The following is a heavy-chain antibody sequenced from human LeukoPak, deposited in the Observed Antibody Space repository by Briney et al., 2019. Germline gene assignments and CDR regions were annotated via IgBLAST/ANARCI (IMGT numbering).Heavy chain of an antibody. CDR3: AKDMRGSSSWSGAFDI. J-gene: IGHJ3*02. CDR2: ISWNSGSI. CDR1: GFTFDDYA. Sequence: GGSLRLSCAASGFTFDDYAMHWVRQAPGKGLEWFSGISWNSGSIGYADSVKGRFTISRDNAKNSLYLQMNSLRAEDTALYYCAKDMRGSSSWSGAFDIWGQGTMVTVSS. D-gene: IGHD6-13*01. V-gene: IGHV3-9*01.